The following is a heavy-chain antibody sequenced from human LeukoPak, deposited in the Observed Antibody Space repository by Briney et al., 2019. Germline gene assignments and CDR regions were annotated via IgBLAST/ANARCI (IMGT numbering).Heavy chain of an antibody. CDR1: GYTFTDYY. Sequence: GASVKVSCKGSGYTFTDYYMHWVRQAPGQGLEWMGWINPNSGGTNSAQKFQGRVTMTRDTSVSILYMELSSLRSDDTAVYYCARQVGATTGYGYWGQGTLVTASS. V-gene: IGHV1-2*02. CDR3: ARQVGATTGYGY. CDR2: INPNSGGT. J-gene: IGHJ4*02. D-gene: IGHD1-26*01.